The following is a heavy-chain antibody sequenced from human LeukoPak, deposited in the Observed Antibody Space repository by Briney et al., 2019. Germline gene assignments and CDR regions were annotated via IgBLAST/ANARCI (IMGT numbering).Heavy chain of an antibody. CDR3: AKGLGVVVAATCWFDR. Sequence: GRSLRLSCAASGFTFYDYAMHWVRQAPGKGLEWVSGISWNSGSIGYADSVKGRFTISRDNAKNSLYLQMNSLRAEDTALYYCAKGLGVVVAATCWFDRWGQGTLVTVSS. CDR1: GFTFYDYA. D-gene: IGHD2-15*01. J-gene: IGHJ5*02. V-gene: IGHV3-9*01. CDR2: ISWNSGSI.